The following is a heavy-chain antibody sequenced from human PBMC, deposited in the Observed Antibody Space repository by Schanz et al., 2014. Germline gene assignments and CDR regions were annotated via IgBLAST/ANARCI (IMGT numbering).Heavy chain of an antibody. J-gene: IGHJ4*02. CDR2: INQDGSEK. CDR3: AKDVDFWSGYYLDY. Sequence: VQLLQSGGALVQPGGSLRLSCAASGFTFSSYCINWVRQAPGKGLEWVANINQDGSEKYYVDSVKGRFTISRDNAKNSLYLQMNGLRAEDTAVFYCAKDVDFWSGYYLDYWGQGTLVTVSS. CDR1: GFTFSSYC. V-gene: IGHV3-7*01. D-gene: IGHD3-3*01.